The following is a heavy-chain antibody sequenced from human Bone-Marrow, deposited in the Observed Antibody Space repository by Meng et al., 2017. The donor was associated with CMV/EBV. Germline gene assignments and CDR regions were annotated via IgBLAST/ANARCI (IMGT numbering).Heavy chain of an antibody. D-gene: IGHD7-27*01. V-gene: IGHV3-66*02. CDR3: TRDGPEYVNWGLYYGKDV. CDR1: GFTVSSNY. CDR2: IYSGGTT. J-gene: IGHJ6*01. Sequence: GESLKISCAASGFTVSSNYMNWVRQAPGKGLEWVSVIYSGGTTYYTDSVKGRFTISRDNSKNTLYLQMNSLRAEDTAVYYCTRDGPEYVNWGLYYGKDVWGQGNTVNGSS.